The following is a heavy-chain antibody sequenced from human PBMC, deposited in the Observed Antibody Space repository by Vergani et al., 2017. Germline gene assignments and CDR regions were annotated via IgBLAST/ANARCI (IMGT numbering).Heavy chain of an antibody. CDR2: INPSGGST. CDR3: ARESNSHFDY. J-gene: IGHJ4*02. Sequence: QVQLVQSGAEVKKPGASVKVSCQASGYTFTSYYIHWVRQAPGQGLEWMGIINPSGGSTNYAQKFQGRVTITADESTSTAYMELSSLRSEDTAVYYCARESNSHFDYWGQGTLVTVSS. CDR1: GYTFTSYY. D-gene: IGHD4-23*01. V-gene: IGHV1-46*01.